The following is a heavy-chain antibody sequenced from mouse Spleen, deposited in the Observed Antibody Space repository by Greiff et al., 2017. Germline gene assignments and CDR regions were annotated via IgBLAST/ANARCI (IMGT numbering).Heavy chain of an antibody. CDR3: TRGDSLFDY. D-gene: IGHD3-3*01. CDR1: GYTFTDYE. Sequence: VKLQESGAELVRPGASVTLSCKASGYTFTDYEMHWVKQTPVHGLEWIGAIDPETGGTAYNQKFKGKAILTADKSSSTAYMELRSLTSEDSAVYYCTRGDSLFDYWGQGTTLTVSS. V-gene: IGHV1-15*01. J-gene: IGHJ2*01. CDR2: IDPETGGT.